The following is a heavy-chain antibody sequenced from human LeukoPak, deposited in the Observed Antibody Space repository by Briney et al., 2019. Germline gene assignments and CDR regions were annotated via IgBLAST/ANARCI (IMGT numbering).Heavy chain of an antibody. Sequence: GGSLRLSCAASGFTFSRYSMNWVRQAPGKGLEWVSSISISSNYIYYADSVKGRFTISRDNAKNSLYLQVNSLRAEDTAVYYCARGSQFGVVGRDAFDIWGQGTAVTVSS. V-gene: IGHV3-21*01. CDR1: GFTFSRYS. CDR2: ISISSNYI. D-gene: IGHD3-3*01. J-gene: IGHJ3*02. CDR3: ARGSQFGVVGRDAFDI.